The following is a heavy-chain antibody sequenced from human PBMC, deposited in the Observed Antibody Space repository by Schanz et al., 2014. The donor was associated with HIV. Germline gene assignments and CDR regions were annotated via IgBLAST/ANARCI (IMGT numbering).Heavy chain of an antibody. V-gene: IGHV3-7*01. J-gene: IGHJ6*02. CDR1: GFTFSSYN. CDR2: INQDGSEF. Sequence: VQLVESGGGVVPPGGSLRLSCAASGFTFSSYNMNWVRQAPGKGLEWVANINQDGSEFYYVDSVKGRSTISRDNAQNSLYLQLNSLRAEDTAVYYCARSYDSSGSWNNGMDVWGQGTTVTVSS. D-gene: IGHD3-22*01. CDR3: ARSYDSSGSWNNGMDV.